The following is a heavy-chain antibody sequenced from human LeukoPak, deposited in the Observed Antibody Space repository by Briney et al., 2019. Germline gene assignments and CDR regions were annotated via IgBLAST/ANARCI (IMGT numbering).Heavy chain of an antibody. CDR3: ARERGAGGFDF. CDR1: GGSITSHY. V-gene: IGHV4-59*11. J-gene: IGHJ4*02. CDR2: IYFSGST. D-gene: IGHD4/OR15-4a*01. Sequence: PSETLSLTCAVSGGSITSHYWNWIRQPPGKELEWIGYIYFSGSTDYNPSLKGRVTISVDTSKNQFPLNLNSVTAADTAVYYCARERGAGGFDFWGQGALVTVSS.